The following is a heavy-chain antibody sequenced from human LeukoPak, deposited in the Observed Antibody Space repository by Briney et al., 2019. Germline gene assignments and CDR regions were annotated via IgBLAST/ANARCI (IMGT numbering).Heavy chain of an antibody. CDR1: GFTFSSYW. J-gene: IGHJ4*02. CDR2: INTDGSST. Sequence: GGSLRRSCAASGFTFSSYWMHWVRQAPGKGLVWVSRINTDGSSTSYADSVKGRFTISRDNAKNTLYLQMNSLRAEDTAVYYCARGMVVTADIDNYWGQGTADTVSS. CDR3: ARGMVVTADIDNY. D-gene: IGHD2-21*02. V-gene: IGHV3-74*01.